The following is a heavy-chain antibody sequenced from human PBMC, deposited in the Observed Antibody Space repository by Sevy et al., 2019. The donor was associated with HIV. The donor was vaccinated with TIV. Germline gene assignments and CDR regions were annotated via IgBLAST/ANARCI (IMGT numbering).Heavy chain of an antibody. Sequence: GGSLRLSCAASGFTFSSYGRNWVRKAPGKGLEGVANIKEEGGDKYYGDSVKGEFTISRDNAQNSLYLEMNSLRAEDTAVYYCARWDVWGKGTTVTVSS. V-gene: IGHV3-7*01. J-gene: IGHJ6*04. CDR3: ARWDV. CDR1: GFTFSSYG. CDR2: IKEEGGDK.